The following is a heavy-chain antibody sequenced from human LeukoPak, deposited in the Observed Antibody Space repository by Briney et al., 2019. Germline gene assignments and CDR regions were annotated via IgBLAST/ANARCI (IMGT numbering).Heavy chain of an antibody. V-gene: IGHV1-2*02. Sequence: ASVKVSCKASGYTFTGYYMHWVRQAPGQGLEWMGWINPNSGGTNYAQKFQGRVTMTRDTSISTAYMELRSLRSDDTAVYYCARGIRWDSEDAFDIWGQGTMVTVSS. J-gene: IGHJ3*02. CDR1: GYTFTGYY. CDR3: ARGIRWDSEDAFDI. D-gene: IGHD1-26*01. CDR2: INPNSGGT.